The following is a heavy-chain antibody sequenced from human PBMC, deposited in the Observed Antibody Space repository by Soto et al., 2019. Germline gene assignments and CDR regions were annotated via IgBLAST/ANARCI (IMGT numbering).Heavy chain of an antibody. J-gene: IGHJ4*02. CDR3: ARGGVGVVVPAALLFDY. CDR2: INHSGST. CDR1: GGSFSGYY. V-gene: IGHV4-34*01. Sequence: SETLSLTCAVYGGSFSGYYLSWIRQPPGKGLEWIGEINHSGSTNYNPSLKSRVTISVDTSKNQFSLKLSSVTAADTAVYYCARGGVGVVVPAALLFDYWGQGTLVTVSS. D-gene: IGHD2-2*01.